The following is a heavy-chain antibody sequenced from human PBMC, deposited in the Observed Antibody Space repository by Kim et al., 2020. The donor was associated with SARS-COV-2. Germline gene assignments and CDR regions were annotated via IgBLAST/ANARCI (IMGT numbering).Heavy chain of an antibody. V-gene: IGHV4-39*01. Sequence: SHNIRVTISGDTSQNQVSLKLSSVTAADTAVYYCARHDLVEYPIGDWFDPWGQGTLVTVSS. CDR3: ARHDLVEYPIGDWFDP. D-gene: IGHD3-16*01. J-gene: IGHJ5*02.